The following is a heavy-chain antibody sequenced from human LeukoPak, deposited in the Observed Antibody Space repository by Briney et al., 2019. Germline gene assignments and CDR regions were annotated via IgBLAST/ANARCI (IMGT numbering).Heavy chain of an antibody. CDR3: TRGLYYYDSSGYYYGAGLDY. D-gene: IGHD3-22*01. CDR2: INHSGST. V-gene: IGHV4-34*01. CDR1: GGSFSAYY. J-gene: IGHJ4*02. Sequence: PSETLSLTCAVYGGSFSAYYWSWIRQPPGKGLEWIGEINHSGSTKYNPSLKSRVTLSGDTSKNQFSLKLTSVTAADTAVYYCTRGLYYYDSSGYYYGAGLDYWGQGTLVTVSS.